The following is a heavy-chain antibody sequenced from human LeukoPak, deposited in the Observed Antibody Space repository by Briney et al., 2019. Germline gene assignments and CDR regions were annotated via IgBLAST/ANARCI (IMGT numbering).Heavy chain of an antibody. J-gene: IGHJ4*02. CDR2: IYTSGST. D-gene: IGHD1-26*01. Sequence: NPSQTLSLTCAVSGGSISSGGYYWSWIRQPAGKGLEWIGRIYTSGSTNYNPSLKSRVTMSVDTSKNQFSLKLSSVTAADTAVYYCARDTRGVGATYYFDYWGQGTLVTVSS. CDR1: GGSISSGGYY. CDR3: ARDTRGVGATYYFDY. V-gene: IGHV4-61*02.